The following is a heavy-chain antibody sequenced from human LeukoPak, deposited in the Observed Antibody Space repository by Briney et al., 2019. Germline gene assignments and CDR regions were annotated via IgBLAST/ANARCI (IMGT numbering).Heavy chain of an antibody. CDR1: GFTFSSYA. V-gene: IGHV3-30-3*01. D-gene: IGHD2-2*01. J-gene: IGHJ4*02. CDR3: ARVHLVPAAKGAFDY. Sequence: GGSLRLSCAASGFTFSSYAMHWVRQAPGKGLEWVAVISYDGSNKYYADSVKGRFTISRDNSKNTLYLQMNSLRAEDTAVYYCARVHLVPAAKGAFDYWGQGTLVTVSS. CDR2: ISYDGSNK.